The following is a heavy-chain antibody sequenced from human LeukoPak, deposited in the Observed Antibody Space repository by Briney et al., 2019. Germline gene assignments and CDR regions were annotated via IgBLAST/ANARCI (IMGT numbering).Heavy chain of an antibody. V-gene: IGHV1-18*01. J-gene: IGHJ4*02. Sequence: ASVKVSCKASGYTFTSYGISWVRQAPGQGLEWMGWISAYNGNTNYAQKLQGRVTMTTDTSTSTAYMELRSLRSDDTAVYYCARASWQQLVPPFDYWGQGTLVTVSS. CDR2: ISAYNGNT. CDR1: GYTFTSYG. CDR3: ARASWQQLVPPFDY. D-gene: IGHD6-13*01.